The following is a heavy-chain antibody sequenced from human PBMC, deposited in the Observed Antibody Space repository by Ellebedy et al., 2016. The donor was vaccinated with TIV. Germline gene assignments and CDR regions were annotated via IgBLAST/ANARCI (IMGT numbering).Heavy chain of an antibody. V-gene: IGHV1-58*02. CDR2: IVIASGDT. J-gene: IGHJ6*02. Sequence: SVKVSCKASRFTFSTSAIQWVRHIRGQSLAWMGWIVIASGDTDYGQKFQESITLTRDMSTSTAYMEVTSLRPGDTAVYYCAAARGSRELSTRNTLYHYYTMDAWGQGTPVTVSS. CDR1: RFTFSTSA. D-gene: IGHD1-26*01. CDR3: AAARGSRELSTRNTLYHYYTMDA.